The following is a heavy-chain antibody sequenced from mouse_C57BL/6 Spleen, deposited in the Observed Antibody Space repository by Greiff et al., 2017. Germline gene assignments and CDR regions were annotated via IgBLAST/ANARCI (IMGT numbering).Heavy chain of an antibody. J-gene: IGHJ2*01. CDR3: AREGGLRPFDY. V-gene: IGHV5-16*01. CDR2: INYDGSST. D-gene: IGHD2-4*01. CDR1: GFTFSDYY. Sequence: EVKVEESEGGLVQPGSSMKLSCTASGFTFSDYYMAWVRQVPEKGLEWVANINYDGSSTYYLDSLKSRFIISRDNAKNILYLQMSSLKSEDTATYYCAREGGLRPFDYWGQGTTLTVSS.